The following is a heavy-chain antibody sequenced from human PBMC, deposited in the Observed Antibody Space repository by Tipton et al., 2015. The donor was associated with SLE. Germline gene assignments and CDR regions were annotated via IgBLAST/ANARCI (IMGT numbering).Heavy chain of an antibody. V-gene: IGHV3-30*04. J-gene: IGHJ6*02. Sequence: SLRLSCAASGFTFSSYAMHWVRQAPGKGLEWVAVISYDGSNKYYADSVKGRFTISRDNSKNTLYLQMNSLRAEDTAVYYCARVLGSYYRMDVWGQGTTVTVSS. CDR1: GFTFSSYA. CDR3: ARVLGSYYRMDV. CDR2: ISYDGSNK.